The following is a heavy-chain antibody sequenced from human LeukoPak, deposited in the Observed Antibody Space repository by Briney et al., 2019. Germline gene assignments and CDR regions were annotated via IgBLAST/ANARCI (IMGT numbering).Heavy chain of an antibody. CDR2: ISAYNGNT. J-gene: IGHJ6*02. D-gene: IGHD3-9*01. CDR1: GGTFSSYG. Sequence: GASVKVSCKASGGTFSSYGISWVRQAPGQGLEWMGWISAYNGNTNYAQKLQGRVTMTTDTSTSTAYMELRSLRSDDTAVYYCARGTAYYDILTGWAVSYYYYGMDVWGQGTTVTVSS. V-gene: IGHV1-18*01. CDR3: ARGTAYYDILTGWAVSYYYYGMDV.